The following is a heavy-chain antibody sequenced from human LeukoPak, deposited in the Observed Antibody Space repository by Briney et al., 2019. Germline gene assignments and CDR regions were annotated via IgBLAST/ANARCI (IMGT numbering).Heavy chain of an antibody. D-gene: IGHD4-23*01. CDR2: INPSGGST. V-gene: IGHV1-46*01. Sequence: ASVKVSCTASGYTFTSYYMHWVRQAPGQGLEWMGIINPSGGSTSYAQKFQGRVTMTRDTSTSTVYMELSSLRSEDTAVYYCARIRSGGPYYYGMDVWGQGTTVTVSS. CDR1: GYTFTSYY. J-gene: IGHJ6*02. CDR3: ARIRSGGPYYYGMDV.